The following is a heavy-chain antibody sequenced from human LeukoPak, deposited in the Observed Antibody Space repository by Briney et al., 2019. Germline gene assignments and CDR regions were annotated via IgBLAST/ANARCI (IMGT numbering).Heavy chain of an antibody. CDR3: ARVDTVNYYYYMDV. D-gene: IGHD5-18*01. CDR1: GYTFTTYG. Sequence: ASVKVSCKASGYTFTTYGISWVRQAPGHGLEWMGWISTFNGHTNYAQSRQDRVTMTTDTSTSTVYMELSSLISDDTAVYYCARVDTVNYYYYMDVWGKGTPVTVSS. CDR2: ISTFNGHT. V-gene: IGHV1-18*01. J-gene: IGHJ6*03.